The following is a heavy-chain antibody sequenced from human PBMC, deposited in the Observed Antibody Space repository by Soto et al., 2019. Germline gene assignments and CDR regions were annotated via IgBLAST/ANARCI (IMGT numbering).Heavy chain of an antibody. CDR1: GVIFNSDW. CDR2: INTYGSGT. Sequence: GGSRRLSWAASGVIFNSDWMHWVRQAPWGGLVWVSRINTYGSGTTYADSVKGRFTISRDNSKDMLYLQMNSLRAEDTAVYYCARERPGEQHYSDFLGHGILVTV. CDR3: ARERPGEQHYSDF. D-gene: IGHD1-1*01. V-gene: IGHV3-74*01. J-gene: IGHJ4*01.